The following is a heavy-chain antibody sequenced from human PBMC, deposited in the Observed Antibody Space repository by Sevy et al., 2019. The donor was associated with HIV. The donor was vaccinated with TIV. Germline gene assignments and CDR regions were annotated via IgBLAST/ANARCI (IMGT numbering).Heavy chain of an antibody. CDR1: GYTFTSYD. CDR3: ARVKRYCSGGSCYGTRPYYYYGMDV. Sequence: ASVKVSCKASGYTFTSYDINWVRQATGQGLEWMGWMNPNSGNTGYAQKFQGRVTMTRNTSISTAYMELSSLRSEDTAVYYCARVKRYCSGGSCYGTRPYYYYGMDVWDQGTTVTVSS. CDR2: MNPNSGNT. D-gene: IGHD2-15*01. J-gene: IGHJ6*02. V-gene: IGHV1-8*01.